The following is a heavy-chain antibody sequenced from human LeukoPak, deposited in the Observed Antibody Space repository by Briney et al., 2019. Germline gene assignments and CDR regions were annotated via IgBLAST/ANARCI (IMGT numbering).Heavy chain of an antibody. CDR3: AKDHQRITICGVVITD. Sequence: SGGSLRLSCAASGFTLSSYAMSWVRQAPGKGLEWVSAISGSGGSTYYADSVKGRFTISRDNSKNTLYLQMNSLRAEDTAVYYCAKDHQRITICGVVITDWGQGTLVTVSS. V-gene: IGHV3-23*01. D-gene: IGHD3-3*01. CDR1: GFTLSSYA. J-gene: IGHJ4*02. CDR2: ISGSGGST.